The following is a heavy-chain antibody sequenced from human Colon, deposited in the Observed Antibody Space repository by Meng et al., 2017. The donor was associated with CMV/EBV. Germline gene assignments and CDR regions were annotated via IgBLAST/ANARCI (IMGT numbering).Heavy chain of an antibody. V-gene: IGHV3-23*01. CDR3: ARGTTGTSYYYYGLDI. D-gene: IGHD1-1*01. CDR2: ISGSAVNT. CDR1: KIKFSSYA. J-gene: IGHJ6*02. Sequence: GESLKISCVASKIKFSSYAMSWVRRAPGKGLEWVSTISGSAVNTHYADSVKGRFIISRDNSKNTLYLQTDSLRAEDTAVYYCARGTTGTSYYYYGLDIWGQGTTVTVSS.